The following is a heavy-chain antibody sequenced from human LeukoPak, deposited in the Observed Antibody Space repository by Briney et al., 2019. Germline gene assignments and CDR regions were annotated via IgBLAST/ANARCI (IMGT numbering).Heavy chain of an antibody. D-gene: IGHD2-15*01. CDR1: GFSFSNYV. J-gene: IGHJ3*02. CDR3: ARDRDGGFAFDI. V-gene: IGHV3-64*01. Sequence: GGSLRLSCAASGFSFSNYVMHWVRQAPGKGLEYVSAIMPNGETRGYANSMKGRFTISRDNSKNTLYLQMGSLRAENMAIYYCARDRDGGFAFDIWGQGTLVTVSS. CDR2: IMPNGETR.